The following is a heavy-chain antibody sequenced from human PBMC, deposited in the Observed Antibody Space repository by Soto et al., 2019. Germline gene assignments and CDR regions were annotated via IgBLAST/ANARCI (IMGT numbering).Heavy chain of an antibody. Sequence: GGSLRLSCAASGFTFSNAWMSWVRQAPGKGLEWVGRIKSKTDGGTTDYAAPVKGRFTISRDDSKNTLYLQMNSLKTEDTAVYYCTTVEDWNYAYYYGMDVWGQGTTVTVSS. CDR1: GFTFSNAW. V-gene: IGHV3-15*01. D-gene: IGHD1-7*01. CDR3: TTVEDWNYAYYYGMDV. J-gene: IGHJ6*02. CDR2: IKSKTDGGTT.